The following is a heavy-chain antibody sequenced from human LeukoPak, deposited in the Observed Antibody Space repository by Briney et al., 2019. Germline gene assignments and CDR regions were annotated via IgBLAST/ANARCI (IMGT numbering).Heavy chain of an antibody. D-gene: IGHD5-18*01. CDR3: ARDVPLDSYGFDY. CDR1: GFIIRDYW. CDR2: LQSDGVST. J-gene: IGHJ4*02. V-gene: IGHV3-74*01. Sequence: QPGGSLRLSCAASGFIIRDYWMHWARQAPGKGLEWVSCLQSDGVSTRYADSVKGRFTISRDNSKNTLYLQMNSLRAEDTAVYYCARDVPLDSYGFDYWGQGTLVTVSS.